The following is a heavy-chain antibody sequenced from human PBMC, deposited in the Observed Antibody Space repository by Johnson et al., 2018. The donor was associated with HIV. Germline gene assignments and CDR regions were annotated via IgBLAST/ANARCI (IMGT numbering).Heavy chain of an antibody. CDR3: ARDIRWGPFPFDI. CDR1: GFTFSSYW. D-gene: IGHD3-16*01. J-gene: IGHJ3*02. CDR2: IKQDGSEQ. Sequence: VHLVESGGGLVQPGGSLRLSCAASGFTFSSYWMSWVRQAPGKGLEWVANIKQDGSEQYYVDSVKGRFTISRDNAKNSLYLQMNSLRAEDTAVYYCARDIRWGPFPFDIWGQGTMVTVSS. V-gene: IGHV3-7*01.